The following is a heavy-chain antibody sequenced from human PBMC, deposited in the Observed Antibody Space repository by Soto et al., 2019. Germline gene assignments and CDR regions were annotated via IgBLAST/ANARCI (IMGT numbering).Heavy chain of an antibody. Sequence: ETLSLTCAVYGGSFSGYYWSWIRQPPGKGLEWIGEINHSGSTNYNPSLKSRVTISVDTSKNQFSLKLSSVTAADTAVYYCARGLDSSGYYFDYWGQGTLVTVSS. CDR1: GGSFSGYY. CDR3: ARGLDSSGYYFDY. CDR2: INHSGST. J-gene: IGHJ4*02. D-gene: IGHD3-22*01. V-gene: IGHV4-34*01.